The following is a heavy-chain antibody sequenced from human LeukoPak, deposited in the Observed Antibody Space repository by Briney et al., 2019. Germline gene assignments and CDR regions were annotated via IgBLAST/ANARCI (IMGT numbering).Heavy chain of an antibody. V-gene: IGHV1-8*01. CDR2: MNPNSGNT. J-gene: IGHJ6*02. D-gene: IGHD5-12*01. Sequence: GASVKVSCKASGYTFTSYDINWVRPATGQGLEWMGWMNPNSGNTGYAQKFQGRVTMTRNTSISTAYMELSSLRSEDTAVYYCARTSGYDVGHYYYYYGMDVWGQGTTVTVSS. CDR1: GYTFTSYD. CDR3: ARTSGYDVGHYYYYYGMDV.